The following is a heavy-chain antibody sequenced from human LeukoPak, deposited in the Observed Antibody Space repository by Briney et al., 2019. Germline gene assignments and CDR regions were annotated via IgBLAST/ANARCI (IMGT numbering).Heavy chain of an antibody. CDR2: ISAYNGNT. Sequence: ASVKVSCKASGYTFTSYGISWVRQAPGQGLEWMGWISAYNGNTNYAQKLQGRVTMTTDTSTSTAYMELRSLRSDDTAVYYCATQYHDFWSGFLMHWGQGTLVTVSS. D-gene: IGHD3-3*01. J-gene: IGHJ4*02. CDR1: GYTFTSYG. V-gene: IGHV1-18*01. CDR3: ATQYHDFWSGFLMH.